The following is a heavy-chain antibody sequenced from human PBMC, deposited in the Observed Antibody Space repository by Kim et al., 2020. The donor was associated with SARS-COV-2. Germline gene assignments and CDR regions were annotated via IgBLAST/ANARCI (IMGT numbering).Heavy chain of an antibody. Sequence: GGSLRLSCAASGFTFRTYWMHWVRQAPGRRLVWVSRINGDGTLITYTDSVKGRFTISRDNAKNTLYLQMNSLRAEDTAIYYCASGVGANWGQGTLVTVS. CDR3: ASGVGAN. CDR2: INGDGTLI. CDR1: GFTFRTYW. D-gene: IGHD1-26*01. J-gene: IGHJ4*02. V-gene: IGHV3-74*01.